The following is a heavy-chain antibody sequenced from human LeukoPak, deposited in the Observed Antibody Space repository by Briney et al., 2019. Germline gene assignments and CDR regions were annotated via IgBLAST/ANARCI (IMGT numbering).Heavy chain of an antibody. D-gene: IGHD6-13*01. CDR3: ARVSEERRGYSSSWPHWYFDL. CDR2: MNPNSGNT. CDR1: GYTFTSYD. J-gene: IGHJ2*01. Sequence: ASVKVSCKASGYTFTSYDINWVRQATGQGLEWMGWMNPNSGNTGYAQKFQGRVTMTRNTSISTAYMELSSLRSEDTAVYYCARVSEERRGYSSSWPHWYFDLWGRGTLVTVSS. V-gene: IGHV1-8*01.